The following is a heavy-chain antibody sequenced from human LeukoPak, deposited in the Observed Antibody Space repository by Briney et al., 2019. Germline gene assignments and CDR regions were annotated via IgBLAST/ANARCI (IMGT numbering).Heavy chain of an antibody. CDR1: GFTFSTYW. CDR2: IKQDGTEK. Sequence: GGSLRLSCAASGFTFSTYWMTWVRQAPGKGLEWVANIKQDGTEKYYVDSVKGRFTVSRDNAKNSLYLQMNSLRAEDTAVYYCARDRSDNEYSYGAFDYWGQGTLVTVSS. CDR3: ARDRSDNEYSYGAFDY. J-gene: IGHJ4*02. V-gene: IGHV3-7*01. D-gene: IGHD5-18*01.